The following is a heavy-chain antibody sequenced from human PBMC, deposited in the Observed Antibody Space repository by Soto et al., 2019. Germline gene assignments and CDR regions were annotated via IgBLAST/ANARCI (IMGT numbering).Heavy chain of an antibody. Sequence: QVTLKESGPVLVKPTETLTLRCTVSGLSITDSEMGVSWIRQPPGQPLAWLAHIDSSGEKAYRKFLKCRLAISKDTSKSQIVLTMTNLDPADTATYYCARRHLAVAVSPWFDPWGQGIPVTVSS. CDR1: GLSITDSEMG. CDR2: IDSSGEK. V-gene: IGHV2-26*01. J-gene: IGHJ5*02. CDR3: ARRHLAVAVSPWFDP. D-gene: IGHD6-19*01.